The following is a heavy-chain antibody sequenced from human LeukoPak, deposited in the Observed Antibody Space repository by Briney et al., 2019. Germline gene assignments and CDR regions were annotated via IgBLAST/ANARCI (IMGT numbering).Heavy chain of an antibody. V-gene: IGHV1-18*01. CDR2: ISAYNGNT. J-gene: IGHJ4*02. CDR3: ARWSGSYFRFDY. CDR1: GYTFTSYG. D-gene: IGHD1-26*01. Sequence: ASVKVSCKASGYTFTSYGISLVRQAPGQGLEWMGWISAYNGNTNYAQKLQGRVTMTTDTSTSTAYKEQRSLRSDDTAVYYCARWSGSYFRFDYWGQGTLVSVSS.